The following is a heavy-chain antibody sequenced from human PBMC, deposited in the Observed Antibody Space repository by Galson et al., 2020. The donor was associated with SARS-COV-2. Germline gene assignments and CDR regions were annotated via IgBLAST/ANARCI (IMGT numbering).Heavy chain of an antibody. D-gene: IGHD6-13*01. CDR3: ARAGSSSWYSLYYYYGMDV. CDR1: GGSISSGGYY. CDR2: IYYSGST. V-gene: IGHV4-31*03. J-gene: IGHJ6*02. Sequence: ETSETLSLTCTVSGGSISSGGYYWSWIRQHPGKGLEWIGYIYYSGSTYYNPSLKSRVTISVDTSKNQFSLKLSSVTAADTAVYYCARAGSSSWYSLYYYYGMDVWGQGTTVTVSS.